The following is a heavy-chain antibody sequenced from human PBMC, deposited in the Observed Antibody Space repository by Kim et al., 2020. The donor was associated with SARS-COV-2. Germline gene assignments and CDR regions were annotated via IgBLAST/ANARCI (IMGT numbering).Heavy chain of an antibody. J-gene: IGHJ4*02. Sequence: SLKSRVTISVDTSKNQCSLKLSSVTAADTAVYYCARLYGYYDILTGYPDYWGQGTLVTVSS. D-gene: IGHD3-9*01. V-gene: IGHV4-34*01. CDR3: ARLYGYYDILTGYPDY.